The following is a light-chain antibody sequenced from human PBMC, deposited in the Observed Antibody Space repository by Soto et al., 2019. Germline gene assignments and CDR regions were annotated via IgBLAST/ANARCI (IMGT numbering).Light chain of an antibody. CDR3: SSYTSSSTWV. Sequence: QSALTQPASVSGSPGQSITISCTGTSVDVGGYNYVSWYQQHPGKAPKVMTYEVSNRPSGVSNRFSGSKSGNTASLTISGLQAEDEADYYCSSYTSSSTWVFGGGTKLTVL. V-gene: IGLV2-14*01. J-gene: IGLJ3*02. CDR1: SVDVGGYNY. CDR2: EVS.